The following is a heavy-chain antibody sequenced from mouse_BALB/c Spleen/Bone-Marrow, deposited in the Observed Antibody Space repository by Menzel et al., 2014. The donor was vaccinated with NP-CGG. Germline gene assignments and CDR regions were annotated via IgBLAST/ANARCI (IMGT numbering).Heavy chain of an antibody. V-gene: IGHV2-9*02. CDR1: GFSLPSYG. CDR2: IWAGGTT. CDR3: ASGDYDYAMDY. Sequence: VKLVESGPGLVAPSQSLSITCTVSGFSLPSYGVHWVRRPPGKGLEWLGVIWAGGTTNYNSALMSRLSISKDNSKSQVFLKMNSLQTDDTAMYYCASGDYDYAMDYWGQGTSVTVSS. D-gene: IGHD2-4*01. J-gene: IGHJ4*01.